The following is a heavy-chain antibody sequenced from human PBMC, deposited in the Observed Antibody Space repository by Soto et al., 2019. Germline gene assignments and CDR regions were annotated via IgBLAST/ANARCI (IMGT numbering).Heavy chain of an antibody. V-gene: IGHV3-30*18. CDR1: GFTFISYG. Sequence: GGSLRLSCAASGFTFISYGMHWVRQAPGKGLEWVAVISYDGSNKYYADSVKGRFTISRDNSKNTLYLQMNRLRAEDTAVYYSAKDKRDNFYYGMDFWGQGTMVTVSS. CDR2: ISYDGSNK. J-gene: IGHJ6*01. D-gene: IGHD2-21*02. CDR3: AKDKRDNFYYGMDF.